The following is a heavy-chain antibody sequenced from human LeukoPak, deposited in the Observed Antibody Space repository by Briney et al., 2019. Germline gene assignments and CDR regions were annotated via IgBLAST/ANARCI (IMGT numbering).Heavy chain of an antibody. Sequence: GGSLRLSCAASGFTFSTYTMNWVRQAPGKGLEWVSSISSRSSSIYYADSVKGRFTISRDNAKNSLYLQMNSLRAEDTAVYYCARGHSEGYFDWFDPXXQGTLVTVXS. J-gene: IGHJ5*02. V-gene: IGHV3-21*01. D-gene: IGHD6-13*01. CDR2: ISSRSSSI. CDR3: ARGHSEGYFDWFDP. CDR1: GFTFSTYT.